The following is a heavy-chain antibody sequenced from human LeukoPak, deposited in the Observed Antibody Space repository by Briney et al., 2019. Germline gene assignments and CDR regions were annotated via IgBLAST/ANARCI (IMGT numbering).Heavy chain of an antibody. V-gene: IGHV4-61*01. CDR2: IYYSGST. CDR1: GGSVSSGSYY. CDR3: ARESITMVRGVISDGMDV. Sequence: PSETLSLTCTVSGGSVSSGSYYWSWIRQPPGKGLEWIGYIYYSGSTYYNPSLKSRVTISVDTSKNQFSLKLSSVTAADTAVYYCARESITMVRGVISDGMDVWGKGTTVTVSS. J-gene: IGHJ6*04. D-gene: IGHD3-10*01.